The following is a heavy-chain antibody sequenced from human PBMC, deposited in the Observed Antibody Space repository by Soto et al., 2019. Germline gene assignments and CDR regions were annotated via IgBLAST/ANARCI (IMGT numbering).Heavy chain of an antibody. CDR3: AHSARYSDILPGQYFPLNLDN. V-gene: IGHV2-5*01. D-gene: IGHD3-9*01. Sequence: SGATLVNHTQTLTLTCSSSGFPLRTRGVAVGWIRQPPGKALEWLALIYWHGDKRYSPSLNSRLTITKDTSKNQVVLTMTDMDPVDTATYYCAHSARYSDILPGQYFPLNLDNWGLGTLVTVSS. J-gene: IGHJ4*02. CDR1: GFPLRTRGVA. CDR2: IYWHGDK.